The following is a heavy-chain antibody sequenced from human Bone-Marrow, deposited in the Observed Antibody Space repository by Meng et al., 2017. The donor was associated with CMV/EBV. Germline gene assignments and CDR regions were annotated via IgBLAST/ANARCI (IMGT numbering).Heavy chain of an antibody. V-gene: IGHV4-39*07. D-gene: IGHD2/OR15-2a*01. J-gene: IGHJ4*02. Sequence: SETLSLTCTVSGGSISSSSYYWGWIRQPPGKGLEWIGSIYYSGSTNYNPSLKSRLTISIDTSKNQFSLNLNSATAADTALYYCAGLIVGNGGRGHWGQGTLVTVYS. CDR2: IYYSGST. CDR3: AGLIVGNGGRGH. CDR1: GGSISSSSYY.